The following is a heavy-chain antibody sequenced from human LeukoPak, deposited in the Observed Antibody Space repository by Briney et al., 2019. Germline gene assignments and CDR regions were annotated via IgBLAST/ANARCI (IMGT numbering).Heavy chain of an antibody. D-gene: IGHD3/OR15-3a*01. CDR2: IYPGDSDT. J-gene: IGHJ4*02. CDR3: ARRDPGDWAHFDY. Sequence: GESLKISCKGSGYSFTSYWSGWVRQMAGKGLGWMGIIYPGDSDTRYSPSFQGQVTISADKSISTAYLQWSGLKASDTAMYYCARRDPGDWAHFDYWGQGTLVTVSS. CDR1: GYSFTSYW. V-gene: IGHV5-51*01.